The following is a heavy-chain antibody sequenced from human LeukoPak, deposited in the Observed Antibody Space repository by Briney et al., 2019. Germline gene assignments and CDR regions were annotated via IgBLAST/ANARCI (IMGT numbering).Heavy chain of an antibody. CDR2: IYYSGST. V-gene: IGHV4-59*08. CDR3: ARLSSITIFGVVKWFDP. D-gene: IGHD3-3*01. Sequence: SETLSLTCTVSGGSISSYYWSWIRQPPGKGLEWMGYIYYSGSTNYNPSLKSRVTISVDTSKNQFSLKLSSVTAADTAVYYCARLSSITIFGVVKWFDPWGQGTLVTVSS. J-gene: IGHJ5*02. CDR1: GGSISSYY.